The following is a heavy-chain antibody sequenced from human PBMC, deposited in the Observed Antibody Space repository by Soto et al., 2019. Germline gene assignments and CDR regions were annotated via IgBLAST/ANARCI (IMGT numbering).Heavy chain of an antibody. CDR1: GGSISSGGYY. Sequence: QVQLQESGPGLVKPSQTLSLTCTVSGGSISSGGYYWSWIRQHPGKGLEWIGYIYYSGSTYYNPSRQRRVTISVDTSKNQFSLKLSSVTAAATAVYYCARGQLWFGELDYFDYWGQGTLVTVSS. CDR3: ARGQLWFGELDYFDY. V-gene: IGHV4-31*03. D-gene: IGHD3-10*01. J-gene: IGHJ4*02. CDR2: IYYSGST.